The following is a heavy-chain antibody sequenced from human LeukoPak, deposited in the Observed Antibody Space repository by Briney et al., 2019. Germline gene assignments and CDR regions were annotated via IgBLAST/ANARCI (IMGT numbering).Heavy chain of an antibody. D-gene: IGHD3-10*01. Sequence: PGGSLRLSCAASGFTFSSYAMSWVRQAPGKGLEWVANIKQDGSEKYYVDSVKGRFTISRDNARNSLYLQMNSLRADDTAVYYCARDYASDYWGQGTLVTVSS. V-gene: IGHV3-7*01. CDR3: ARDYASDY. CDR2: IKQDGSEK. CDR1: GFTFSSYA. J-gene: IGHJ4*02.